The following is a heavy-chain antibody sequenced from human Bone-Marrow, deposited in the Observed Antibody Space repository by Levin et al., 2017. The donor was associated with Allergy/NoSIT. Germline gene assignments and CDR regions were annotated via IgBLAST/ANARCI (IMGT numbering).Heavy chain of an antibody. CDR3: SRDVHTSFES. J-gene: IGHJ4*02. Sequence: GGFLRLSCAASGFTFSVYWMHWVRQVPGKGLVWVSRIKNDGSGTGYADFVKGRFTISRDNAKNTLYLQMNSLRAEDSALYYCSRDVHTSFESWGQGTLVTVSS. CDR1: GFTFSVYW. D-gene: IGHD2-2*01. V-gene: IGHV3-74*01. CDR2: IKNDGSGT.